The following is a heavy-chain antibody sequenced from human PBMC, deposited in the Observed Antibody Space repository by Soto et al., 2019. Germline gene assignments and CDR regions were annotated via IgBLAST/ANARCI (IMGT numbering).Heavy chain of an antibody. CDR3: ARVGSGFWXXXISPGGMDV. CDR1: GGTFSSYP. J-gene: IGHJ6*02. Sequence: QVQLVQSGAEVKKPGSSVKVSCKASGGTFSSYPISWVRQAPGQGLEWMGGIIPIFGTANYAQKFQGRVTITADESTSTAYMELSSLRSEDTAVYYCARVGSGFWXXXISPGGMDVWGQGTTVTVSS. V-gene: IGHV1-69*12. D-gene: IGHD3-3*01. CDR2: IIPIFGTA.